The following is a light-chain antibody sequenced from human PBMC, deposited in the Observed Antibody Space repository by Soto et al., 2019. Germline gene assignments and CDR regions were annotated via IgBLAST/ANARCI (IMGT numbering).Light chain of an antibody. CDR2: AAS. CDR1: QGISSY. Sequence: AIRMTQSPSSFSASTGDRVTITCRASQGISSYLAWYQQKPGKAPKLLIYAASTLQSGVPSRFSGSGSGTDFTLTISRLQSEDFATYYCQQYYRYPRTFGPGNKVEIK. V-gene: IGKV1-8*01. CDR3: QQYYRYPRT. J-gene: IGKJ1*01.